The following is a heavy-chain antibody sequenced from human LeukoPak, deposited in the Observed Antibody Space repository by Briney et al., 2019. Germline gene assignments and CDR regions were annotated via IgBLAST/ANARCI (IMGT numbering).Heavy chain of an antibody. CDR2: ISYDGSNK. J-gene: IGHJ6*03. D-gene: IGHD5-12*01. CDR1: GFTFSNYA. V-gene: IGHV3-30*04. Sequence: GGSLRLSCAASGFTFSNYAMHWVRQAPGKGLEWVAVISYDGSNKFYADSVKGRFTISRDNSKNTLHLQMNSLRAEDTAVYYCARSLATSYYYMHVWGKGTTVTVSS. CDR3: ARSLATSYYYMHV.